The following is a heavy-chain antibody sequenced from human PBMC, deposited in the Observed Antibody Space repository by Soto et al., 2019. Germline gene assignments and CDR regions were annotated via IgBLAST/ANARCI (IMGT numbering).Heavy chain of an antibody. Sequence: ASVKVSCKASGGTFSSYAISWVRQAPGQGLEWMGGTFPMFGKANYAQKFQGRVTISADKSTSTAYMELSSLRSEDTAVYYCATVDISTWIDGMDVWGQGTTVTVSS. CDR2: TFPMFGKA. D-gene: IGHD2-2*01. V-gene: IGHV1-69*06. CDR3: ATVDISTWIDGMDV. CDR1: GGTFSSYA. J-gene: IGHJ6*02.